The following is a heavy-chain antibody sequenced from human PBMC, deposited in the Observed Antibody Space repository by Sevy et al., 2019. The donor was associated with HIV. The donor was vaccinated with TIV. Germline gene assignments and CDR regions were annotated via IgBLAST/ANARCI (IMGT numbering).Heavy chain of an antibody. CDR2: ILPSDSDT. V-gene: IGHV5-51*01. CDR1: GYTFSPYW. J-gene: IGHJ4*02. CDR3: ARQGDLDYFDY. Sequence: GESLKISCKGSGYTFSPYWIAWVRQMPGQGLEWMGIILPSDSDTEYSPSFQGHVTISVDKSINPVYLQWGSLKASDSAMYYCARQGDLDYFDYWGQGTLVTVSS. D-gene: IGHD1-26*01.